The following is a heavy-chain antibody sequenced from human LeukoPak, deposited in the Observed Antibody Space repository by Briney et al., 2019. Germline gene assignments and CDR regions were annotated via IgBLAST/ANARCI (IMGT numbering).Heavy chain of an antibody. CDR2: IWYDGSNK. D-gene: IGHD3-22*01. CDR1: GFTFSSYG. J-gene: IGHJ4*02. Sequence: PGGSLRLSCAASGFTFSSYGMHWVRQAPGKGLEWVAVIWYDGSNKYYADSVKGRFTISRDNSKNTLYLQMNSLRAEDTAVYYCAKAPYLYYYDSSGSLLLGYFDYWGQGTLVTVSS. V-gene: IGHV3-30*02. CDR3: AKAPYLYYYDSSGSLLLGYFDY.